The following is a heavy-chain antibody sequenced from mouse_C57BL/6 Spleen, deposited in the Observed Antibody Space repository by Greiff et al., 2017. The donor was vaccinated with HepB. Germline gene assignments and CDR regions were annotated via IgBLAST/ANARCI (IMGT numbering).Heavy chain of an antibody. CDR2: INPSNGGT. Sequence: VQLQQPGTELVKPGASVKPSCKASGYTFTSYWMHWVKQRPGQGLEWIGNINPSNGGTNYNEKFKSKATLTVDKSSSTAYMQLSSLTSEDSAVYYCARSLLLRFYAMDYWGQGTSVTVSS. J-gene: IGHJ4*01. D-gene: IGHD1-1*01. V-gene: IGHV1-53*01. CDR1: GYTFTSYW. CDR3: ARSLLLRFYAMDY.